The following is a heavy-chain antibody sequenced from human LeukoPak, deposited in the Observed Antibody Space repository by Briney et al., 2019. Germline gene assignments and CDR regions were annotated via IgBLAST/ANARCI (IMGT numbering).Heavy chain of an antibody. CDR1: GGSISSYY. CDR2: IYYSGST. CDR3: ARMGLWFGELSTYYYYGMDV. Sequence: SETLSLTCTVSGGSISSYYWSWIRQPPGKGQEWIGYIYYSGSTNYNPSLKSRVTISVDTSKNQFSLKLSSVTAADTAVYYCARMGLWFGELSTYYYYGMDVWGKGTTVTVSS. J-gene: IGHJ6*04. V-gene: IGHV4-59*01. D-gene: IGHD3-10*01.